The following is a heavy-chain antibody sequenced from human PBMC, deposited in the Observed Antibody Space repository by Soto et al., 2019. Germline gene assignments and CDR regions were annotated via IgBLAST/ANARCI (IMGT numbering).Heavy chain of an antibody. V-gene: IGHV4-30-2*01. D-gene: IGHD2-2*01. CDR3: ARTLCSSTSCYRGYYFDY. CDR1: GGSISSGGYS. Sequence: QLQLQESGSGLVKPSQTLSLTCAVPGGSISSGGYSWSWIRQPPGKGLEWIGYIYHSGSTYYNPSLKSRVTISVDRSKNQFSLKLSSVTAADTAVYYCARTLCSSTSCYRGYYFDYWGQGTLVTVSS. J-gene: IGHJ4*02. CDR2: IYHSGST.